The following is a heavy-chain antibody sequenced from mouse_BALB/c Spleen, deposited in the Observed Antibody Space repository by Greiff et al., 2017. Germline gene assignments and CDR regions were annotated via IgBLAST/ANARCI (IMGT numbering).Heavy chain of an antibody. CDR1: GYTFTSYN. V-gene: IGHV1-12*01. CDR2: IYPGNGDT. Sequence: QVQLQQPGAELVKPGASVKMSCKASGYTFTSYNMHWVKQTPGQGLEWIGAIYPGNGDTSYNQKFKGKATLTADKSSSTAYMQLSSLTSEDSAVYYCARYYYGSRGYFDVWGAGTTVTVSS. D-gene: IGHD1-1*01. CDR3: ARYYYGSRGYFDV. J-gene: IGHJ1*01.